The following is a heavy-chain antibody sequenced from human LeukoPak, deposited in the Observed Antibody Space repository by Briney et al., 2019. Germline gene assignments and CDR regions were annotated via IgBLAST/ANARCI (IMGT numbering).Heavy chain of an antibody. CDR1: GGSFSGYY. D-gene: IGHD5-18*01. CDR3: ARPLGYTFGYELAY. Sequence: SETLSLTCAVYGGSFSGYYWSWIRQPPGKGLEWIGEINHSGSTNYNPSLRSRVTISVDTSKNQFSLKLSSVTAADTAVYYCARPLGYTFGYELAYWGQGTQVTVSS. V-gene: IGHV4-34*01. J-gene: IGHJ4*02. CDR2: INHSGST.